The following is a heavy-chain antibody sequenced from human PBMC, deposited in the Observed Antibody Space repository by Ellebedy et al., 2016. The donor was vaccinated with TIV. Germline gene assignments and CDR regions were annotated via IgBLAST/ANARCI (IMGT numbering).Heavy chain of an antibody. V-gene: IGHV3-30*18. CDR2: ISYDGSNK. CDR3: AKGVRGHFDY. Sequence: GGSLRLSCAASGFTFSSYGMHWVRQAPGKGLEWVAVISYDGSNKYYADAVKGRFTIPRDNSKNTLYLQMNSLRAEDTAVYYCAKGVRGHFDYWGQGTLVTVSS. J-gene: IGHJ4*02. CDR1: GFTFSSYG. D-gene: IGHD2-2*01.